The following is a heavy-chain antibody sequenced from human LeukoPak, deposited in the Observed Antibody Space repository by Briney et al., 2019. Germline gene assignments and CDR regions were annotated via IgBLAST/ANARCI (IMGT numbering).Heavy chain of an antibody. CDR2: ITWDGGDT. CDR1: GFTFDDYT. J-gene: IGHJ5*02. CDR3: VKDIWGTGDP. V-gene: IGHV3-43*01. Sequence: GGPLRLSCAASGFTFDDYTMHWVRQAPGKGLEWVSLITWDGGDTYYADSVKGRFTISRDNSKNSLYLQMNSLRTEDTALYYCVKDIWGTGDPWGQGTLVTVSS. D-gene: IGHD2-8*02.